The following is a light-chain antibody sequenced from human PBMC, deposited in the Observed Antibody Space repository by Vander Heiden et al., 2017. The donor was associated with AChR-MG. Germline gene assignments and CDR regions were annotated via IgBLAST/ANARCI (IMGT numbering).Light chain of an antibody. V-gene: IGKV1-12*01. CDR1: QSISSW. CDR3: QQASSFPRT. J-gene: IGKJ2*02. Sequence: DIQMTQSPSSVSASLGDSVTITCRASQSISSWLAWYQQKPGEAPKLLISGTSSLQSGVPSRFSGSGSGTYFTLTISSLQPEDFATYYCQQASSFPRTFGQGTKLEIK. CDR2: GTS.